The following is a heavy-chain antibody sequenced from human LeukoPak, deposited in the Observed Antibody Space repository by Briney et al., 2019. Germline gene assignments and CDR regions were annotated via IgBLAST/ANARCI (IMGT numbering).Heavy chain of an antibody. CDR1: GCSISSYY. CDR2: IYHSGST. Sequence: SETLSLTCTVSGCSISSYYWSWIRQPPGKGLEWIGYIYHSGSTNYNPSLKSRVTISVDTSKNQFSLKLSSVTAADTAVYYCARVQDNWNYVDYWGQGTLVTVSS. V-gene: IGHV4-59*01. D-gene: IGHD1-20*01. CDR3: ARVQDNWNYVDY. J-gene: IGHJ4*02.